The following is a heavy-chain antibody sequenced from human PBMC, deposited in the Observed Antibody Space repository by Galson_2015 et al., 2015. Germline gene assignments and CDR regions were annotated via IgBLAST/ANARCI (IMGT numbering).Heavy chain of an antibody. CDR3: AKDKTLLFSYYVDS. CDR1: GVSFNDYA. V-gene: IGHV3-9*01. Sequence: SLRLSCAGFGVSFNDYAMHWVRQLPGKGLEWVSGISWESGYIAYADSVKGRFTISSDNAENSLYLQMNSLRPEDTALYYCAKDKTLLFSYYVDSWGQGALVSVSS. D-gene: IGHD2/OR15-2a*01. J-gene: IGHJ4*02. CDR2: ISWESGYI.